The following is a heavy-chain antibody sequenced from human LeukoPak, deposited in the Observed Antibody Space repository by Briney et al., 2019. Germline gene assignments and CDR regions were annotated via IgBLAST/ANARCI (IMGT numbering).Heavy chain of an antibody. D-gene: IGHD2-2*01. V-gene: IGHV3-7*01. CDR3: VRWGVAADMQD. CDR1: GFTFSTYG. J-gene: IGHJ4*02. Sequence: GGSLRLSCEASGFTFSTYGMAWVRQAPGKGLEWVANINPTGSDTYYVDSVKGRFTISRDNAKKSTSLQMHSMRVEETALYYCVRWGVAADMQDWGQGTVVTVSS. CDR2: INPTGSDT.